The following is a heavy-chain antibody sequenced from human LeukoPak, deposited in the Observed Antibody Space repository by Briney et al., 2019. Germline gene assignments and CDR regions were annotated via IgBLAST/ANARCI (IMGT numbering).Heavy chain of an antibody. CDR2: TYYRSKWYF. D-gene: IGHD5-18*01. J-gene: IGHJ4*02. CDR1: GDSVSSNSAA. CDR3: ARGYSYDY. V-gene: IGHV6-1*01. Sequence: SQTLSLTCAISGDSVSSNSAAWNWIRQSPTRGLEWLGRTYYRSKWYFDYAVSVKSRLTINPDTSKNQFSLHLNSVTPEDTAIYYCARGYSYDYWGQGTLVTVSS.